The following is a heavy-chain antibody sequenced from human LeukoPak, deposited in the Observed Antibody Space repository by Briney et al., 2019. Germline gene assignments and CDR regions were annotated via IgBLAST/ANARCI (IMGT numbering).Heavy chain of an antibody. CDR3: ARLNHSYYYYYYMDV. J-gene: IGHJ6*03. V-gene: IGHV4-59*01. D-gene: IGHD2-15*01. CDR2: ISYSGST. CDR1: GGSIARYY. Sequence: PSETLSLTCTVSGGSIARYYWSWIRQPPGKGLEWIGYISYSGSTNYNPSLKSRVTISVDTSKNQFSLKLSSVTAADTAVYYCARLNHSYYYYYYMDVWGTGTTVTVSS.